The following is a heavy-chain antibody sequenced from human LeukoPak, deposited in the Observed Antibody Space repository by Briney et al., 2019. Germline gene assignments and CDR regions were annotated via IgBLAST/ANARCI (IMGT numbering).Heavy chain of an antibody. CDR2: IGWNSGGI. CDR3: VKVTAAGFVDH. D-gene: IGHD6-13*01. Sequence: PGGSLRLSCAASGFTFSSYAMSLVRQAPGKGLEWVSGIGWNSGGIVYADSVKGRFTISRDNAKNSLYLQMNSLGAEDTAFYYCVKVTAAGFVDHWGQGTLVTVSS. J-gene: IGHJ4*02. V-gene: IGHV3-9*01. CDR1: GFTFSSYA.